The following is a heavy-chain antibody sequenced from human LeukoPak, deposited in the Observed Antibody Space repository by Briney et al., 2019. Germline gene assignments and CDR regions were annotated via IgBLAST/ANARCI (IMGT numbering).Heavy chain of an antibody. CDR3: SSARTIITTANDY. D-gene: IGHD5-12*01. CDR1: VGTFSSYA. Sequence: GASVKVSCKSTVGTFSSYAFSWVRQAPAQGLEWMGRIIPIFGTANYAQKFQGRVTITTDESRSTPYVALSSLSSAHRAGYYCSSARTIITTANDYWGQGRLVTVSS. V-gene: IGHV1-69*05. J-gene: IGHJ4*02. CDR2: IIPIFGTA.